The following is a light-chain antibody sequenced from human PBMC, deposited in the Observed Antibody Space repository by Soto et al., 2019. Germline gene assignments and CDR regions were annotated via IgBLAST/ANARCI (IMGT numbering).Light chain of an antibody. J-gene: IGKJ1*01. CDR1: QSVRSDH. Sequence: SVLTQSPGTLSLSPGERATLSCRASQSVRSDHLVWYQHRPGQAPRILIYDASTRATGIPDRFSGTGSGTDFTLTINKMETEDLAVYDCQQYGSSPETVGQGTKVEI. CDR3: QQYGSSPET. CDR2: DAS. V-gene: IGKV3-20*01.